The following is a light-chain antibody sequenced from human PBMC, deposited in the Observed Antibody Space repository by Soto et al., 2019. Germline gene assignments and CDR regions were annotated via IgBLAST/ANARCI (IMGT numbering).Light chain of an antibody. Sequence: QSALTPPASVSGSHGQSITISCTGTSSDVGSYYLVSWYQQHPGKAPKLIIYEGSNRPSAFSNRFSGSKSGNTASLTISGLRAEDEADYNCGSYEGGSTLYVFGTGTKRTVL. CDR3: GSYEGGSTLYV. J-gene: IGLJ1*01. CDR2: EGS. V-gene: IGLV2-23*01. CDR1: SSDVGSYYL.